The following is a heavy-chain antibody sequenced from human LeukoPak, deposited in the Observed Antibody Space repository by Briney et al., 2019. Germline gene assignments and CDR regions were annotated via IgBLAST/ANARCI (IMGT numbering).Heavy chain of an antibody. CDR3: AGHYYYDTTGSDY. D-gene: IGHD3-22*01. Sequence: PSQTLSLTCTVSGGSITSYYWSWIRQPAGKGLEWIGRIYTSGSTNYSPSLKSRVTMSVDTSKSQFSLKLSSVTAADTAMYYCAGHYYYDTTGSDYWGQGTLVTVSS. J-gene: IGHJ4*02. CDR2: IYTSGST. V-gene: IGHV4-4*07. CDR1: GGSITSYY.